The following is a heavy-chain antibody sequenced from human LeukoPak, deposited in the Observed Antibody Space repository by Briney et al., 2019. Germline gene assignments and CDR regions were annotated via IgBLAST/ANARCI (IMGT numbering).Heavy chain of an antibody. D-gene: IGHD5-18*01. Sequence: ASVKVSCKTSGYSFTGHYIHWVRQAPGQGLEWMGWINPNNGDTKFAQRFQGGVTMTRDTSISTAYMELSRLRSDDTAMYYCARDSAAYSYGCPDFWGQGTLVTVSS. J-gene: IGHJ4*02. CDR1: GYSFTGHY. CDR3: ARDSAAYSYGCPDF. CDR2: INPNNGDT. V-gene: IGHV1-2*02.